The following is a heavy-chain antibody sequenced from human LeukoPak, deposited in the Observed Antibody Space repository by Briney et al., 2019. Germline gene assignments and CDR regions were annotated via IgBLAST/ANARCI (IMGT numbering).Heavy chain of an antibody. CDR3: ARAYSSSWYFNWFDP. D-gene: IGHD6-13*01. Sequence: SETLSLTCTVSGGSISTYYWSWIRQPPGKGLEWIGYIYYTGSTNYNPSLKSRVTISVDTSKNQFSLKLSSVTAADTAVYYCARAYSSSWYFNWFDPWGQGTLVTVSS. CDR1: GGSISTYY. J-gene: IGHJ5*02. V-gene: IGHV4-59*08. CDR2: IYYTGST.